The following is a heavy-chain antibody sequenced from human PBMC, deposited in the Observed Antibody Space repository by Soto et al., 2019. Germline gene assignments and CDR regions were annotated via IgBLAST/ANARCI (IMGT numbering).Heavy chain of an antibody. CDR1: GYSFSTYG. CDR3: ARDRSFAPLEWSPSDSYGMDV. Sequence: GESLKISCKGSGYSFSTYGISWVRQAPGQGLEWMGWISTSNGYTNYAQKFQGRVSMITDTSTNTAYMEVRSLRSDDTAFYFCARDRSFAPLEWSPSDSYGMDVWGQGTSVTVSS. D-gene: IGHD3-3*01. CDR2: ISTSNGYT. V-gene: IGHV1-18*01. J-gene: IGHJ6*02.